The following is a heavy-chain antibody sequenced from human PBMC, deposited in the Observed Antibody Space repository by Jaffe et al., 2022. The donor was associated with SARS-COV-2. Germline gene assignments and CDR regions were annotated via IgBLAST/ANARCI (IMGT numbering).Heavy chain of an antibody. CDR3: AREGVGSGSYYYFGLTYYYYGMDV. Sequence: QLQLQESGPGLVKPSETLSLTCTVSGGSISSSSYYWGWIRQPPGKGLEWIGSIYYSGSTYYNPSLKSRVTISVDTSKNQFSLKLSSVTAADTAVYYCAREGVGSGSYYYFGLTYYYYGMDVWGQGTTVTVSS. J-gene: IGHJ6*02. CDR1: GGSISSSSYY. V-gene: IGHV4-39*01. D-gene: IGHD3-10*01. CDR2: IYYSGST.